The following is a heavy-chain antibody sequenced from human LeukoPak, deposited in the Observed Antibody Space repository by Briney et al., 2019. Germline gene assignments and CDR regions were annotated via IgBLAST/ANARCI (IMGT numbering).Heavy chain of an antibody. J-gene: IGHJ4*02. CDR1: GFTFSKYW. V-gene: IGHV3-7*01. CDR2: IKGDGSEK. Sequence: GSLRLSCAASGFTFSKYWLSWVRQAPGKGLEWVANIKGDGSEKSYVDSVKGRFTISRDNAKNSLFLQMNSLRAEDTAVYFCAKPSWVQLWSGFDYWGQGTPVTVSS. D-gene: IGHD5-18*01. CDR3: AKPSWVQLWSGFDY.